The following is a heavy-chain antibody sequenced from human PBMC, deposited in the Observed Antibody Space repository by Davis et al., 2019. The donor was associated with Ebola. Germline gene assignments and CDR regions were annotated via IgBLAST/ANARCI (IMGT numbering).Heavy chain of an antibody. Sequence: GESLKISCKGSGYTFTSYGISWVRQAPGQGLEWMGWISAYNGNTNYAQKLQGRVTMTTDTSTSTAYMELRSLRSDDTAVYYCARSGGLWGGLYYYYMDVWGKGTTVTVSS. CDR1: GYTFTSYG. J-gene: IGHJ6*03. CDR2: ISAYNGNT. D-gene: IGHD3-10*01. CDR3: ARSGGLWGGLYYYYMDV. V-gene: IGHV1-18*01.